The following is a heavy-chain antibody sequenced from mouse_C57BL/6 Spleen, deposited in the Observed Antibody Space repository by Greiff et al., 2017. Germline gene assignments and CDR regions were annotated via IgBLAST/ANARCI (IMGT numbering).Heavy chain of an antibody. CDR1: GYTFTTYP. V-gene: IGHV1-47*01. J-gene: IGHJ1*03. Sequence: VKLQQSGAELVKPGASVKMSCKASGYTFTTYPIEWMKQNHGKSLEWIGNFHPYNDDTKYNEKFKGKATLTVEKSSSTVYLELSRLTSDDSAVYYCAKNYYGSSYVGYFDVWGTGTTVTVSS. CDR3: AKNYYGSSYVGYFDV. CDR2: FHPYNDDT. D-gene: IGHD1-1*01.